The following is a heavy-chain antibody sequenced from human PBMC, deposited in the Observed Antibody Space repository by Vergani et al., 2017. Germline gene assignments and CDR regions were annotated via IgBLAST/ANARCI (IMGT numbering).Heavy chain of an antibody. CDR2: INPNSGGT. CDR1: GYTFTGYY. D-gene: IGHD6-19*01. V-gene: IGHV1-2*02. J-gene: IGHJ3*02. Sequence: QVQLVQSGAEVKKPGASVKVSCKASGYTFTGYYMHWVRQAPGQGLEWMGWINPNSGGTNYAQKFQGRVTMTRETSISTAYMELSRLRADDTAVYYCARQAVAGTVNDAFDIWGQGTMVTVSS. CDR3: ARQAVAGTVNDAFDI.